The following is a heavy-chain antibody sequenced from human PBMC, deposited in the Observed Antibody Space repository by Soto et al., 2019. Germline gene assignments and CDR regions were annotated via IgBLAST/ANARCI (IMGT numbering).Heavy chain of an antibody. CDR2: ISYDGSNK. J-gene: IGHJ6*03. D-gene: IGHD5-18*01. Sequence: GGSLRLSCAASGFTFSSYGMHWVRQATGKGLEWVAVISYDGSNKYYADSVKGRFTISRDNSKNTLYLQMNSLRAEDTAVYYCAKEPVDTAMVNYYYYMDVWGKGTTVTVSS. CDR3: AKEPVDTAMVNYYYYMDV. CDR1: GFTFSSYG. V-gene: IGHV3-30*18.